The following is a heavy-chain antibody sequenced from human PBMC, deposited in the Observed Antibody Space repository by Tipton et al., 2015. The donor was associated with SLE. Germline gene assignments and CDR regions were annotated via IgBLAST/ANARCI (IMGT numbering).Heavy chain of an antibody. CDR2: INHSGST. CDR3: ARVPKGVLDV. V-gene: IGHV4-34*01. D-gene: IGHD4/OR15-4a*01. Sequence: TLSLTCAVYGGSFSGYYWSWIRQPPGKGLEWIGEINHSGSTNYNPSLKSRVTISVDTSKNQFSLKLSSVTAADTAVYYCARVPKGVLDVWGKGTTVTVSS. CDR1: GGSFSGYY. J-gene: IGHJ6*04.